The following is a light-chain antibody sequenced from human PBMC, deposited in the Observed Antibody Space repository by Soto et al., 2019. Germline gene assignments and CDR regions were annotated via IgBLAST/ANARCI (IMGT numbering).Light chain of an antibody. CDR1: QDISFY. CDR2: DAS. V-gene: IGKV1-33*01. J-gene: IGKJ2*01. Sequence: DIQMTQSPSSLSASVGDRVTITCQASQDISFYLNWYQQKPGKAPKVLIYDASNLDIEVPSRFSGSGSGRDFTFTISSLQPEDIATYSCQQYDHLPYTFGQGTKLEIK. CDR3: QQYDHLPYT.